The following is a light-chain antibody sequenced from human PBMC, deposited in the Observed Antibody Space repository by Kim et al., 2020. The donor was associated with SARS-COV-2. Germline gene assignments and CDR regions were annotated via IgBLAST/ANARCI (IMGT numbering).Light chain of an antibody. V-gene: IGKV1-5*03. CDR2: KSS. J-gene: IGKJ1*01. CDR1: ITVW. Sequence: ITVWMAWFQQKPGKAPKLLIYKSSTLESGVPSRFSGSGFGTEFTLTITNLQPEDFATYYCQQSSTLWSFGQGTKVDIK. CDR3: QQSSTLWS.